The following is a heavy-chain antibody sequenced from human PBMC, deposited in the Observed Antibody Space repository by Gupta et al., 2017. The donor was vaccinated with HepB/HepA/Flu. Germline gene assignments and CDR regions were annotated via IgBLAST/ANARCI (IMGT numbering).Heavy chain of an antibody. CDR3: ARGAGCGVVINYMDV. V-gene: IGHV1-18*01. Sequence: QVQLVQSGAEVKKPGASVKVSCRASGYTFTSYGISWVRQAPGQGLEWTGWISAYNGNTNYAQKLQGRVTMTTDTATSTAYMELRRLRSEDTAVYYCARGAGCGVVINYMDVGGKGTTVTVSS. D-gene: IGHD3-3*01. CDR1: GYTFTSYG. CDR2: ISAYNGNT. J-gene: IGHJ6*03.